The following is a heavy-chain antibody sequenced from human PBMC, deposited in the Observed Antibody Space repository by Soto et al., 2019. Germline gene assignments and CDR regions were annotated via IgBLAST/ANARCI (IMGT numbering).Heavy chain of an antibody. CDR3: ARADLPGDYYAFDI. J-gene: IGHJ3*02. V-gene: IGHV4-59*08. CDR1: GGSISSYY. D-gene: IGHD4-17*01. Sequence: QVQLQESGPGLVKPSETLSLTCTVSGGSISSYYWSWIRQPPGKGLEWIGYIYYSGSTNYNPSLKSRVTISVDTSKNQFSLKLSSVTAADTAVYYCARADLPGDYYAFDIWGQGTMVTVSS. CDR2: IYYSGST.